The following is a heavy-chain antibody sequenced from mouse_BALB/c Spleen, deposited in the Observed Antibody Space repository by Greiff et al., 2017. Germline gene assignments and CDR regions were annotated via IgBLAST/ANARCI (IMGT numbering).Heavy chain of an antibody. CDR2: IWSGGST. CDR1: GFSLTSYG. V-gene: IGHV2-2*02. CDR3: ARNSDYGNYEAMDY. J-gene: IGHJ4*01. D-gene: IGHD2-1*01. Sequence: QVQLKQSGPGLVQPSQSLSITCTVSGFSLTSYGVHWVRQSPGKGLEWLGVIWSGGSTDYNAAFISRLSISKDNSKSQVFFKMNSLQANDTAIYYCARNSDYGNYEAMDYWGQGTSVTVSS.